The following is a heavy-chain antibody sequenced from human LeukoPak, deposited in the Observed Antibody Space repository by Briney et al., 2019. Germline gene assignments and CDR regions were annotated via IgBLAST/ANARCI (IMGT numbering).Heavy chain of an antibody. D-gene: IGHD3-3*01. CDR1: GLTFSNHG. V-gene: IGHV3-33*01. CDR3: ARDPPPPYDFWSGYIYFDY. Sequence: GGSLRLSCAASGLTFSNHGMHWVRQAPGKGLEWVAFIWYDGSNKYYADSVKGRFTISRDNSKNTLYLQMNSLRAEDTAVYYCARDPPPPYDFWSGYIYFDYWGQGTLVTVSS. CDR2: IWYDGSNK. J-gene: IGHJ4*02.